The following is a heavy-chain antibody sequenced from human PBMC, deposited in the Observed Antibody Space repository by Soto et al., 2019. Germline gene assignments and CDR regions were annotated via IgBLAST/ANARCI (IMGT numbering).Heavy chain of an antibody. D-gene: IGHD5-12*01. CDR2: ISYDGSNK. J-gene: IGHJ3*02. Sequence: PGGSLRLSCAASGFTFSSYAMHWVRQAPGKGLEWVAVISYDGSNKYYADSVKGRFTISRDNSKNTLYLQMNSLRAEDTAVYYCARGGMATPQAFDIWGQGTMVTVSS. CDR1: GFTFSSYA. CDR3: ARGGMATPQAFDI. V-gene: IGHV3-30-3*01.